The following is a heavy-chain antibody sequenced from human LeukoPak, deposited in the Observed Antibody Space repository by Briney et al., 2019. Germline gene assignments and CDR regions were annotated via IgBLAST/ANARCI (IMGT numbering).Heavy chain of an antibody. J-gene: IGHJ4*02. V-gene: IGHV3-21*01. Sequence: KTGGSLRLSCAASGFTFSNYDMHWVRQAPGKGLDWVSAISSSSSYIYYADSIKGRFTISRDNAENSLYLQMNSLRAVDTAVYFCARGEEKATITALDSWGQGTLVIVSS. CDR1: GFTFSNYD. D-gene: IGHD5-24*01. CDR3: ARGEEKATITALDS. CDR2: ISSSSSYI.